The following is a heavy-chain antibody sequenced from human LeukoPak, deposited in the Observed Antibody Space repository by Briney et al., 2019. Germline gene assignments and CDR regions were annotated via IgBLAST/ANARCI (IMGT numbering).Heavy chain of an antibody. CDR2: INPDSGGT. Sequence: GASVKVSCKASRYSFTDYYMHWVRQAPGQGLESVGWINPDSGGTNYPQKFQGRVTMTRDTSISTAYMELSRLRSDDTAVYYCARGGHYYSYSMDVWGKGTTVTVSS. CDR3: ARGGHYYSYSMDV. V-gene: IGHV1-2*02. CDR1: RYSFTDYY. J-gene: IGHJ6*03.